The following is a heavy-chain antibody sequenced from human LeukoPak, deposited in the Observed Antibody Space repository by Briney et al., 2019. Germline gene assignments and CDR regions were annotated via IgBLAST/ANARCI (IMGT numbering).Heavy chain of an antibody. J-gene: IGHJ4*02. D-gene: IGHD3-22*01. CDR2: IIPIFGTA. V-gene: IGHV1-69*01. CDR1: GGIFSSSA. Sequence: SVEVSCKASGGIFSSSAICWVRQAPGQGLEWMGGIIPIFGTANYAQKFQGRVTITADESTSTAYMELSSLRSEDTAVYYCAILPTYYYDSSGYYYFDYWGQGTLVTVSS. CDR3: AILPTYYYDSSGYYYFDY.